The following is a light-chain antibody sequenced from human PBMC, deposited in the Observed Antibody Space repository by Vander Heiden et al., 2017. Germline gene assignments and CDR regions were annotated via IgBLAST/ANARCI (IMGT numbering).Light chain of an antibody. CDR1: QSISSW. Sequence: DIQMTQSPSTLSASVGDRVTITCRASQSISSWLAWYQQKPGKAPKLLIYKASSLESGVPSRFSGSGSGTEFTLTISSLQPDDFATYDCQQYKSYPYTFGQGTKLEIK. CDR2: KAS. J-gene: IGKJ2*01. V-gene: IGKV1-5*03. CDR3: QQYKSYPYT.